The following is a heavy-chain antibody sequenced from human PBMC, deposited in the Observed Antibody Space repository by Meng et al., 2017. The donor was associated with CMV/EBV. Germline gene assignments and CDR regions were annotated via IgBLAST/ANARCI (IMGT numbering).Heavy chain of an antibody. CDR2: ISDYNGNT. J-gene: IGHJ6*02. CDR3: AGSTSSSLGGGMDV. CDR1: GYTFTSYG. D-gene: IGHD6-13*01. V-gene: IGHV1-18*01. Sequence: ASVKVSCKASGYTFTSYGISWVRQAPGQGLEWMGWISDYNGNTNYAQKLQGRVTMTTDTSTSTAYMELRSLRSDVTAVYYCAGSTSSSLGGGMDVWGQGTPVTVSS.